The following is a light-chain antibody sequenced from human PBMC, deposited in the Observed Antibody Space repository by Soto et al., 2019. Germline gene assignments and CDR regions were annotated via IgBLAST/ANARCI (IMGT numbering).Light chain of an antibody. J-gene: IGKJ1*01. Sequence: DIEMTQSQSSLFGSVGDTVTMACRASQSIALSVNWYQQKPGKAPKLLIYVAFTLESGVPSRFSGSGSGTDFALTISSLQPEDFATYYCHQTAANPWTFAQGTKV. CDR2: VAF. V-gene: IGKV1-39*01. CDR3: HQTAANPWT. CDR1: QSIALS.